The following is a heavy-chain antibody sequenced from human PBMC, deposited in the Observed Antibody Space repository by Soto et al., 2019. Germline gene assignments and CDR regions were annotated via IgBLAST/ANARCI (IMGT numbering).Heavy chain of an antibody. D-gene: IGHD3-3*01. J-gene: IGHJ6*02. CDR3: ASSEWTYGMDV. CDR2: IIPILGIA. CDR1: GGTFSSYT. V-gene: IGHV1-69*02. Sequence: QVQLVQSGAEVKKPGSSVKVSCKASGGTFSSYTISWVRQAPGQGLEWMGRIIPILGIANYAQKFQGRVTITADKSTSTVYMELSSLRSEDTAVYYCASSEWTYGMDVWGQGTTVTVSS.